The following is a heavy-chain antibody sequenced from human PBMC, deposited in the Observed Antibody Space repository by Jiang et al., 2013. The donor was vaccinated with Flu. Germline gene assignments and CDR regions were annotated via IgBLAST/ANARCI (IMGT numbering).Heavy chain of an antibody. J-gene: IGHJ4*02. CDR3: ARDSPYGSGSSIDY. D-gene: IGHD3-10*01. CDR2: ISDSGSTM. CDR1: GFIFNDHY. Sequence: LLESGGGLVKPGGSLRLSCVASGFIFNDHYMTWVRQAPGKGLEWVSHISDSGSTMYYVDSVKGRFTISRDNAKNSLFLQMDSLRVEDTAIYYCARDSPYGSGSSIDYWGQGTLVTVSS. V-gene: IGHV3-11*04.